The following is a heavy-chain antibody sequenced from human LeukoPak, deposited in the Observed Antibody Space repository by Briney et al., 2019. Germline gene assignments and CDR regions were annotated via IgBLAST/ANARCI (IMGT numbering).Heavy chain of an antibody. D-gene: IGHD1-1*01. V-gene: IGHV4-34*01. J-gene: IGHJ6*02. Sequence: SSETLSLTCADYGGSFSGYYWSWIRQPPGKGLEWLGEINHSGSTNYNPSLKSRVTISVDTSKNQFSLKLSSVTAADTAVYYCARGSGRMEGMDVWGQGTTVTVSS. CDR3: ARGSGRMEGMDV. CDR2: INHSGST. CDR1: GGSFSGYY.